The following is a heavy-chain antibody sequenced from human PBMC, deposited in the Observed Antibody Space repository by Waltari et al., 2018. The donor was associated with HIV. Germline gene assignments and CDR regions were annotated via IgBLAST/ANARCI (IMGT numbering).Heavy chain of an antibody. V-gene: IGHV3-74*01. CDR1: GFTFSNYW. D-gene: IGHD4-17*01. Sequence: EVQLVESGGDLVQPGGSLTLSCEASGFTFSNYWMHWVRPAPGKGLGWVSRISGDGSSTTYADSVKGRFTISRENAKNTLYLQMNSLRSEDTAVYYCARDRRMVTTGYWGQGTLVTVSS. J-gene: IGHJ4*02. CDR2: ISGDGSST. CDR3: ARDRRMVTTGY.